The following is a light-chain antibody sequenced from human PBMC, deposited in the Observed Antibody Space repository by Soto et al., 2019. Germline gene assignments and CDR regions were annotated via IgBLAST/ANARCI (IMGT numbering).Light chain of an antibody. J-gene: IGKJ2*01. CDR2: GAS. CDR1: QSVNTK. V-gene: IGKV3-15*01. Sequence: ETVMTQSPATLSASPGERATLSCRASQSVNTKLAWYQHKVGQAPRLLIYGASTRATGIPTRFSGSGSGTELTLTISSLQSEDFAIYFCQQYNNWYTFGQGTKLEIK. CDR3: QQYNNWYT.